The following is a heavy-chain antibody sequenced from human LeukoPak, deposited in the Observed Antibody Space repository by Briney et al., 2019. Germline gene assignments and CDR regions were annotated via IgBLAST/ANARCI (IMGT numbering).Heavy chain of an antibody. Sequence: PGGSLRLSCVASGFTFSTYAMSWVRQAPGKGLEWVSVISGSGGSTYYADSVKGRFTISRDNSKNTLYLQMNSLRAEDTAVYYCAKMVREFYTISYYFDYWGQGTLVTVSS. CDR3: AKMVREFYTISYYFDY. J-gene: IGHJ4*02. V-gene: IGHV3-23*01. CDR2: ISGSGGST. D-gene: IGHD2-8*01. CDR1: GFTFSTYA.